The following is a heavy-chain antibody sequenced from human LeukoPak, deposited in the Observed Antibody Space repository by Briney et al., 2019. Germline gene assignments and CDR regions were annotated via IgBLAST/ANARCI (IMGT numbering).Heavy chain of an antibody. D-gene: IGHD3-10*01. CDR3: ARLPLTYYYGSGVPRDV. J-gene: IGHJ6*04. CDR2: ISSSSSTI. Sequence: GGSLRLSCAASGFTFSSYSMNWVRQAPGKGLEWVSYISSSSSTIYYADSVRGRFTISRDNAKNSLYLQMNSLRAEDTAVYYCARLPLTYYYGSGVPRDVWGKGTTVTVSS. CDR1: GFTFSSYS. V-gene: IGHV3-48*01.